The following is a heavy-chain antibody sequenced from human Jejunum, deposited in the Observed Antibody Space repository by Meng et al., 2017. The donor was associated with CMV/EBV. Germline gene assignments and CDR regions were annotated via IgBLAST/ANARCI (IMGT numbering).Heavy chain of an antibody. CDR1: TFTPYG. D-gene: IGHD2-15*01. CDR2: VRPSGNGQ. Sequence: TFTPYGMHWVRQAPGKGLEWVAFVRPSGNGQYYADSVRGRFTISRDNSKDMVYLQMNSLTVEDTAVYYCAKATDIVVVVAAYGLDVWGQGTTVTVSS. CDR3: AKATDIVVVVAAYGLDV. V-gene: IGHV3-30*02. J-gene: IGHJ6*02.